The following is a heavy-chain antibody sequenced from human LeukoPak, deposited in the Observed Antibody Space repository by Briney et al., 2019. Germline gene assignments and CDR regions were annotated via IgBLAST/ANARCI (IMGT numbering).Heavy chain of an antibody. CDR3: ARARGPTTSTTHLPNWFDP. V-gene: IGHV1-2*02. J-gene: IGHJ5*02. CDR2: INPSSGGT. D-gene: IGHD1-1*01. Sequence: GASVKVSCKASGYTFAGYYMHWVRQAPGQGLEWMGWINPSSGGTNYAQRFQGRVTMTRDTSISTAYMELSRLRSNDTAVYYCARARGPTTSTTHLPNWFDPWGQGTLVTVSS. CDR1: GYTFAGYY.